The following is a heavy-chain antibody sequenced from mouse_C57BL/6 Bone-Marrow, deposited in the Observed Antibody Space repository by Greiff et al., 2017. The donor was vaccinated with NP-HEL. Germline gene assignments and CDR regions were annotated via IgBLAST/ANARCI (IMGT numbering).Heavy chain of an antibody. CDR2: SRNKANDYTT. CDR3: ASDAESPRWYFDV. V-gene: IGHV7-1*01. Sequence: EVKLVESGGGLVQPGRSLRLSCATSGFTFSDFYMEWVRQAPGKGLEWIAASRNKANDYTTEYSVSGKGRFNVSRDTSQIILYLQVNALRAEDTDIYSCASDAESPRWYFDVWGTGTTVTVSS. CDR1: GFTFSDFY. J-gene: IGHJ1*03.